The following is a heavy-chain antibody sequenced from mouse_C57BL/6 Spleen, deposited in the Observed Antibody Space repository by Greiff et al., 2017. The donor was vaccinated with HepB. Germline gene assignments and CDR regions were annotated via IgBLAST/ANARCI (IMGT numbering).Heavy chain of an antibody. J-gene: IGHJ1*03. Sequence: QVQLQQPGAELVKPGASVKLSCKASGYTFTSYWMHWVKQRPGQGLEWIGMIHPNSGSTNYNEKFKSKATLTVDKSSSTAYMQLSSLTSEDSAVYYCARRYYGSSPYWYFDVWGTGTTVTVSS. CDR1: GYTFTSYW. CDR3: ARRYYGSSPYWYFDV. CDR2: IHPNSGST. V-gene: IGHV1-64*01. D-gene: IGHD1-1*01.